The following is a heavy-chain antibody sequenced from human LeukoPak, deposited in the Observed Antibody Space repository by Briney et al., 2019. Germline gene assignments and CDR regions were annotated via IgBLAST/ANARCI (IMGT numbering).Heavy chain of an antibody. CDR2: ISDDETYK. D-gene: IGHD4/OR15-4a*01. J-gene: IGHJ4*02. CDR1: GFTFSSYS. Sequence: GGSLRLSCAASGFTFSSYSMNWVRQAPGKGLEWVTAISDDETYKFYADSVKGRFTISRDNSKNTLYLQMNSLRAEDTAVYYCARRAGAYSHPYDYWGQGTLVTVSS. V-gene: IGHV3-30*03. CDR3: ARRAGAYSHPYDY.